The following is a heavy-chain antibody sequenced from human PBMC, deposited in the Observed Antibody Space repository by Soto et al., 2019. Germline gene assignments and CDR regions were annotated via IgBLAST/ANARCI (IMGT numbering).Heavy chain of an antibody. V-gene: IGHV3-66*01. D-gene: IGHD4-4*01. CDR1: GFIVSSKY. Sequence: KLVESGGGLVQPGGSLRLSCAASGFIVSSKYMSWVRQAPGKGLEWVSVLYGSGDTYYADSVRGRFTISRDSSKNTLYLQMNRLGVDDTGVYYCAKAVLQWQKVEWFDHWGQGALVSGSS. CDR3: AKAVLQWQKVEWFDH. J-gene: IGHJ5*02. CDR2: LYGSGDT.